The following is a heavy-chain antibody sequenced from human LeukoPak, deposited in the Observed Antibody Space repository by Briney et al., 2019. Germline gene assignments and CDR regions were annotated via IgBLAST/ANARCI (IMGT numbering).Heavy chain of an antibody. V-gene: IGHV3-7*01. CDR2: IRLDGSEN. J-gene: IGHJ3*02. CDR3: ARRARYCTSTSGDPIGAFDI. CDR1: GFTFSAYW. D-gene: IGHD2-2*01. Sequence: PGGSLRLSCVASGFTFSAYWMTWVRQAPGKGLDWVANIRLDGSENYYVDSVRGRFTISRDNAKNSLYLQMNSLRAEDTAVYYCARRARYCTSTSGDPIGAFDIWGQGTMVTVSS.